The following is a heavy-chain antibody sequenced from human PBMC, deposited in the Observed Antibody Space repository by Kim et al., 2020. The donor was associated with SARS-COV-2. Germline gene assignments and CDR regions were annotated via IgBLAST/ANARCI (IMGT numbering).Heavy chain of an antibody. D-gene: IGHD6-6*01. CDR3: ARLEYSSSSRLFDP. Sequence: SETLSLTCTVSGGSVSSSNYWGWLRQPPGKVLEWIGNIYYTGDTYYNPSLKSRVTISVDTSKNHFSLKLSSLTAADTAVYYCARLEYSSSSRLFDPWGQGTLVTVSS. CDR2: IYYTGDT. CDR1: GGSVSSSNY. J-gene: IGHJ5*02. V-gene: IGHV4-39*02.